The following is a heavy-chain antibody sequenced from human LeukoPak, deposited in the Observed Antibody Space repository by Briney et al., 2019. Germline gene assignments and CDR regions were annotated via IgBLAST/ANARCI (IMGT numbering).Heavy chain of an antibody. CDR2: ISYDGSNK. Sequence: PGRSLRLSCAASGFTFSSYAMHWVRQAPGKGLEWVAVISYDGSNKYYADSVKGRFTISRDNSKNTLYLQINSLRAEDTAVYYCARDYYYDSSGYYYEYYFDYWGQGTLVTVSS. CDR3: ARDYYYDSSGYYYEYYFDY. J-gene: IGHJ4*02. CDR1: GFTFSSYA. V-gene: IGHV3-30-3*01. D-gene: IGHD3-22*01.